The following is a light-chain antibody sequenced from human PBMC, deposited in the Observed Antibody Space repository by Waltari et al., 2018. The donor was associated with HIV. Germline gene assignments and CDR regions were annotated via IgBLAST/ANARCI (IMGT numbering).Light chain of an antibody. J-gene: IGLJ2*01. Sequence: QSALTQPASVSGSPGQSITISCTGTSSDIGYYSYVSWFQQQPGSAPNLIIYESTYRPSGVADRFSCSRSGNTASLTISGLQPEDEGHYHCASFTGANTRLFGGGTQVTVL. CDR1: SSDIGYYSY. V-gene: IGLV2-14*03. CDR3: ASFTGANTRL. CDR2: EST.